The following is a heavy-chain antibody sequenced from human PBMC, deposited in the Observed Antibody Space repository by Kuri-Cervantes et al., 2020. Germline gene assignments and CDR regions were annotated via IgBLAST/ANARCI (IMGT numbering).Heavy chain of an antibody. D-gene: IGHD4-17*01. V-gene: IGHV3-21*01. Sequence: GESLKISCAASGFTFSSYAMHWVRQAPGKGLEWVSSISSSSSYIYYADSVKGRFTISRDNAKNSLYLQMNSLRAEDTAVYYCARDDTVTDAFDIWGQGTMVTVSS. CDR1: GFTFSSYA. CDR3: ARDDTVTDAFDI. CDR2: ISSSSSYI. J-gene: IGHJ3*02.